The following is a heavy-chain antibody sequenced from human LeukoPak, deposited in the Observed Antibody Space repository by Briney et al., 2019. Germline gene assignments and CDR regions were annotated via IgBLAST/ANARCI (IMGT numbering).Heavy chain of an antibody. CDR3: AKSNGYGLVGI. Sequence: PSETLSLTCTVSGGSISSSGYYWGWVRQPPGKELEWIGSIYYSGSSHYNPSLKSRVSMSRDTAKNQFSLNLSSVTAADTAVYYCAKSNGYGLVGIWGQGTMVTVSS. J-gene: IGHJ3*02. V-gene: IGHV4-39*07. CDR2: IYYSGSS. D-gene: IGHD3-10*01. CDR1: GGSISSSGYY.